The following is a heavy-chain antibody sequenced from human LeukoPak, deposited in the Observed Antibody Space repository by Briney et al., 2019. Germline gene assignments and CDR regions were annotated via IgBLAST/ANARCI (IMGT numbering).Heavy chain of an antibody. J-gene: IGHJ6*02. D-gene: IGHD3-22*01. CDR2: IRYDGSNK. Sequence: GSLRLSCAASGFTFSSYGMHWVRQAPGKGLEWVAFIRYDGSNKYYADSVKGRFTISRDNSKNTLYLQMNSLRAEDTAVYYCAKPTVNVYYYYYGMDVWGQGATVTVSS. V-gene: IGHV3-30*02. CDR3: AKPTVNVYYYYYGMDV. CDR1: GFTFSSYG.